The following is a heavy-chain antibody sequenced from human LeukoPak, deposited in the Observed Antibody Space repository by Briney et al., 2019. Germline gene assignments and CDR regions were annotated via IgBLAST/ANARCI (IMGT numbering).Heavy chain of an antibody. Sequence: SETLSLTCTVSDGSISSSGYYWSWIRQPPGMGLEWIGTIYYSGITHYNPSLKSRVTISVDTSKNQFSLKLSSVTAADTAVYYCARGGWYPESFQHWGQGALVTVSS. CDR3: ARGGWYPESFQH. CDR1: DGSISSSGYY. D-gene: IGHD6-19*01. J-gene: IGHJ1*01. V-gene: IGHV4-39*07. CDR2: IYYSGIT.